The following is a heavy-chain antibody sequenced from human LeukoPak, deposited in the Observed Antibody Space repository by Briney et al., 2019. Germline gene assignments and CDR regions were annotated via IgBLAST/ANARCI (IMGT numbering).Heavy chain of an antibody. D-gene: IGHD5-12*01. CDR2: IYHSGST. J-gene: IGHJ4*02. CDR1: GGSISSGSYY. CDR3: ARGYSGYGIFLYFDY. V-gene: IGHV4-30-2*01. Sequence: ASETLSLTCTVSGGSISSGSYYWSWIRQPPGKGLEWIGYIYHSGSTYYNPSLKSRVTISVDRSKNQFSLKLSSVTAADTAVYYCARGYSGYGIFLYFDYWGQGTLVTVSS.